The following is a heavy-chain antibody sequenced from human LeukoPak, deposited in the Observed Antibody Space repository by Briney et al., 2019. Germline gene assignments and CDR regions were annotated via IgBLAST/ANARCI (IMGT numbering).Heavy chain of an antibody. D-gene: IGHD5-24*01. CDR1: GFTFSSYA. CDR2: ISGSGGST. Sequence: GGSLRLSCAASGFTFSSYAMSWVRQAPGKGLEWVSAISGSGGSTYYADSVKGRFTISRDNSKNTLYLQMNSLRAEDTAVYYCAQDSHKGDGYNQTPENYWGQGTLVTVSS. CDR3: AQDSHKGDGYNQTPENY. J-gene: IGHJ4*02. V-gene: IGHV3-23*01.